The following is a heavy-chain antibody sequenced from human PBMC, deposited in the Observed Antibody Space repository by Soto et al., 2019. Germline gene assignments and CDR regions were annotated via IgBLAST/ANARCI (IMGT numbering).Heavy chain of an antibody. V-gene: IGHV3-21*01. CDR2: ISSSSTYT. J-gene: IGHJ4*02. CDR3: ARVGSPGYCSGGYCPPPDY. Sequence: GGSLSLSCAASGFTFSTSTMNWVRQAPGQGLEWVSSISSSSTYTYYAASVKGRFTISRDNAKNSLYLQMNSLRAEDTAVYYCARVGSPGYCSGGYCPPPDYWGQGTLVTVSS. D-gene: IGHD2-15*01. CDR1: GFTFSTST.